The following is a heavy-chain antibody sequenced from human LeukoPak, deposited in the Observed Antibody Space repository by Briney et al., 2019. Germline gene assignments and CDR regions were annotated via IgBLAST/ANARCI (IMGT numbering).Heavy chain of an antibody. J-gene: IGHJ4*02. CDR3: ARGGSGSSSGCPNRYYFDY. CDR1: GGSFSGYY. D-gene: IGHD6-19*01. CDR2: INHSGST. Sequence: SETLSLTCAVYGGSFSGYYWTWIRQPPGKGLEWIGEINHSGSTNYNPSLKSRVTISADTSRNHFSLNLSSVTAADTAVYYCARGGSGSSSGCPNRYYFDYWGKEPLVTVPS. V-gene: IGHV4-34*01.